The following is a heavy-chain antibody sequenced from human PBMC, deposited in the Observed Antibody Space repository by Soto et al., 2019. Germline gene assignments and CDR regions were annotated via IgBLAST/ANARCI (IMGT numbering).Heavy chain of an antibody. V-gene: IGHV5-51*01. Sequence: PGESLKISCKGSGYTFTSYWIAWVRQMPGKGLEWMAIIYPADSDTRYSPSFQGHVTISADKSISTAYLQWSSLRASDTAIYYCARPDSNDGYDSWGQGTLVTVSS. CDR2: IYPADSDT. CDR1: GYTFTSYW. J-gene: IGHJ5*01. CDR3: ARPDSNDGYDS. D-gene: IGHD5-18*01.